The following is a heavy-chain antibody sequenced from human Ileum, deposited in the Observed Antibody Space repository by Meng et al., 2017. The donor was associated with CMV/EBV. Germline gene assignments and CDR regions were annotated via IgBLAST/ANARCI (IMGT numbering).Heavy chain of an antibody. CDR2: IYQNGNT. D-gene: IGHD1-14*01. J-gene: IGHJ5*02. V-gene: IGHV4-4*02. Sequence: QLQLRESGPELVTPSGTLSLTCTVSGASINSDTWWSWVRQPPGKGLEWIGEIYQNGNTNYNPSLKSRVTISMDKSTNQFSLNLSSVTAADTAFYYCAISPNQDPGPWGQGTLVTVSS. CDR1: GASINSDTW. CDR3: AISPNQDPGP.